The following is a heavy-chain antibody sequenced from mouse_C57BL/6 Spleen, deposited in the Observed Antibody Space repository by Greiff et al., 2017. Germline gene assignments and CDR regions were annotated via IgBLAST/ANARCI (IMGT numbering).Heavy chain of an antibody. CDR2: IDPGDGDT. V-gene: IGHV1-82*01. CDR3: ARRTTTVVAPLDY. CDR1: GYAFSSSW. D-gene: IGHD1-1*01. J-gene: IGHJ2*01. Sequence: VKLQQSGPELVKPGASVKISCKASGYAFSSSWMNWVKQRPGKGLEWIGRIDPGDGDTNYNGKFKGKATLTADKSSSTAYMQLSSLTSEDSAVYFCARRTTTVVAPLDYWGQGTTLTVSS.